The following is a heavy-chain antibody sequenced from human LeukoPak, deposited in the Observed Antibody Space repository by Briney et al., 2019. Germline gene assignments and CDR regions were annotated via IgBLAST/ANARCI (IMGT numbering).Heavy chain of an antibody. CDR2: IYTAGNM. V-gene: IGHV3-66*01. CDR1: GFVVSHKY. CDR3: ARGQTDLLRNYFDY. Sequence: GGSLRLSCAASGFVVSHKYMSWVRQAPGKGLEWLSIIYTAGNMYSADSVKGRFTISRDNSRNTVYLQMNNLRDDDTAVYYCARGQTDLLRNYFDYWGPGTPVTVSS. J-gene: IGHJ4*02.